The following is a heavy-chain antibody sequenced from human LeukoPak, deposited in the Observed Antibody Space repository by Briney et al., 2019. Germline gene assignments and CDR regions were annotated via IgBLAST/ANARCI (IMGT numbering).Heavy chain of an antibody. Sequence: GGSLRLSCAASGFTFSSYAMHWVRQAPGKGLEWVAVISYDGSNKYYADSVKGRFTISRDNAKNSLYLQMNSLRAEDTAVYYCARGSSSWLNYYYYYMDVWGKGTTVTVSS. J-gene: IGHJ6*03. CDR1: GFTFSSYA. CDR3: ARGSSSWLNYYYYYMDV. V-gene: IGHV3-30*04. CDR2: ISYDGSNK. D-gene: IGHD6-13*01.